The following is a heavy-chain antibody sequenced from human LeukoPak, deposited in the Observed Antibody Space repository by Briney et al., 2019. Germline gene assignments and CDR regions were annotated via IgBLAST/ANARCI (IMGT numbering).Heavy chain of an antibody. CDR2: INWNGGST. Sequence: PGGSLRLSCAASGFTFDDYGMSWVRHAPRKGLEWVSGINWNGGSTVYADSVKGRFTISRDNAKNSLYLQMNSLRAEDTALYYCARGSYYYDSSGYYYDYWGQGTLVTVSS. J-gene: IGHJ4*02. D-gene: IGHD3-22*01. CDR3: ARGSYYYDSSGYYYDY. CDR1: GFTFDDYG. V-gene: IGHV3-20*04.